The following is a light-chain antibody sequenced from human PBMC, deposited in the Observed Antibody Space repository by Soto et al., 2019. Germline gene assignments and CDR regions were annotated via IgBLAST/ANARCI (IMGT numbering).Light chain of an antibody. CDR3: QQSYSTTWT. J-gene: IGKJ1*01. Sequence: DIQMTQSPSTLSASVGDRVTITCRASQFVSSFLGWYQQKPGKVPKLLIYAASSLQSGVPSRFSGSGSETDFTLTISSLQPEDFATYSCQQSYSTTWTFCQGTKVDIK. CDR2: AAS. CDR1: QFVSSF. V-gene: IGKV1-39*01.